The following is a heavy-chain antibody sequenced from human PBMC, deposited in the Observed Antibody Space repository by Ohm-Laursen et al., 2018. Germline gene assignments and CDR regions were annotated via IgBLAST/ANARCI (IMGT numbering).Heavy chain of an antibody. CDR3: ARGGFELNRYCSGGSCPRGCDY. CDR1: GYTFTGYY. D-gene: IGHD2-15*01. J-gene: IGHJ4*02. V-gene: IGHV1-8*02. Sequence: AASVKVSCKASGYTFTGYYMHWVRQATGQGLEWMGWMNPNSGNTGYAQKFQGRVTMTRNTSISTAYMELSSLRSEDTAVYYCARGGFELNRYCSGGSCPRGCDYWGQGTLVTVSS. CDR2: MNPNSGNT.